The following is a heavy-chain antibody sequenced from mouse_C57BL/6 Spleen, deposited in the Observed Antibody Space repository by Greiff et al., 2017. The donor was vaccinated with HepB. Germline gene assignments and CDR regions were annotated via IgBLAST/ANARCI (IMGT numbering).Heavy chain of an antibody. CDR1: GYAFSSSW. J-gene: IGHJ1*03. CDR2: IYPGDGDT. CDR3: ALTGTKIWYFDV. V-gene: IGHV1-82*01. D-gene: IGHD4-1*01. Sequence: QVQLQQSGPELVKPGASVKISCKASGYAFSSSWMNWVKQRPGKGLEWIGRIYPGDGDTNYNGKFKGKATLTADKSSSTAYMQLSSLTSEDSAVYFCALTGTKIWYFDVWGTGTTVTVSS.